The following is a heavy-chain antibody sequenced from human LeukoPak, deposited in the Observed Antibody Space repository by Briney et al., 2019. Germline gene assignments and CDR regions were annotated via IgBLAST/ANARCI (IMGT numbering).Heavy chain of an antibody. CDR3: ARVDYDFWSGSQPNWFDP. D-gene: IGHD3-3*01. CDR2: INWNGGST. J-gene: IGHJ5*02. Sequence: GGSLRLSCAASGFTLDDYGMSWVRQAPGKGLEWVSGINWNGGSTGYADSVKGRFTISRDNAKNSLYLQMNSLRAEDTAVYYCARVDYDFWSGSQPNWFDPWGQGTLVTVSS. CDR1: GFTLDDYG. V-gene: IGHV3-20*04.